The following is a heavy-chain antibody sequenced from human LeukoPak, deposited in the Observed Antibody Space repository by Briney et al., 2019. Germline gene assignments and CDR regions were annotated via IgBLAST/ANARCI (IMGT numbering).Heavy chain of an antibody. CDR2: ISSSSSYI. D-gene: IGHD4-17*01. CDR1: GFTFSSYS. Sequence: PGGSLRLSCAASGFTFSSYSMSWVSQAPGKGLAWVSYISSSSSYIYYADSVKGRFTISRDNAKNSLYLQMNSLRAEDTAVYYCARDGDTVTTVEYFQHWGQGTLVTVSS. J-gene: IGHJ1*01. CDR3: ARDGDTVTTVEYFQH. V-gene: IGHV3-21*05.